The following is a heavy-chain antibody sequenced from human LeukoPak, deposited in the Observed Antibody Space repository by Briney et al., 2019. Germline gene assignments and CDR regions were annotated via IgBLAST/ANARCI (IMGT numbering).Heavy chain of an antibody. CDR3: AARSSWYSDVDY. V-gene: IGHV1-24*01. Sequence: ASVKVSCKVPGYTLTELSMHWVRQAPGKGLEWMGGFDPEDGETIYAQKFQGRVTMTEDTSTDTAYMELSSLRSEDTAVYYCAARSSWYSDVDYWGQGTLVTVSS. J-gene: IGHJ4*02. CDR1: GYTLTELS. CDR2: FDPEDGET. D-gene: IGHD6-13*01.